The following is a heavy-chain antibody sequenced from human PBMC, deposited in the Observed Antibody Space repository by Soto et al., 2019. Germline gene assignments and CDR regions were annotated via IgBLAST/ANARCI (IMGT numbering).Heavy chain of an antibody. Sequence: GGSPRLSCAASGFTFSSYAMSWVRQAPGKGLEWVSAISGSGANTYCADSVKGRFTISRDNSKNTLYLQMNSLRAEDSAMYYCVRERSGYSYADSWGQGTLVTVSS. D-gene: IGHD5-18*01. CDR1: GFTFSSYA. CDR2: ISGSGANT. V-gene: IGHV3-23*01. CDR3: VRERSGYSYADS. J-gene: IGHJ4*02.